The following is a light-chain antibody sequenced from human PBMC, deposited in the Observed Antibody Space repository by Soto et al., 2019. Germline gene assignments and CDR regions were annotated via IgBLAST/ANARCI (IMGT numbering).Light chain of an antibody. J-gene: IGKJ4*01. CDR2: GAS. V-gene: IGKV3-15*01. CDR1: QSVTSN. Sequence: EVVMEQSPVTLSVSPGEGATLSCRASQSVTSNLAWYQQKPGQAPRLLIYGASTRATGIPARFSGSGSGTEFTLTISGLQSEDFAVYDGQQYNNWPLTFGGGTEVEIK. CDR3: QQYNNWPLT.